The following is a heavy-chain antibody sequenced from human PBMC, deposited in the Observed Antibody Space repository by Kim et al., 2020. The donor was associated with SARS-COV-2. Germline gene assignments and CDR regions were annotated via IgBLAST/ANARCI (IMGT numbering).Heavy chain of an antibody. D-gene: IGHD3-10*01. J-gene: IGHJ6*02. V-gene: IGHV4-39*01. CDR2: IHYSGNT. Sequence: SETLSLTCSVSGGSISSDNYYWGWIRQPPGKGLEWIASIHYSGNTYYNPSLKSRVTISVDTSKNQFSLNLDSVTAADTALYYCARHLWFGEFIYYYGMDVWGQGTSVTVSS. CDR3: ARHLWFGEFIYYYGMDV. CDR1: GGSISSDNYY.